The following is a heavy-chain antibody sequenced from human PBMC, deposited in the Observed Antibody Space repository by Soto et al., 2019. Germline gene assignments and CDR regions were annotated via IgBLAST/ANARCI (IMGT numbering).Heavy chain of an antibody. D-gene: IGHD6-19*01. J-gene: IGHJ4*02. CDR1: GGSFSGYY. CDR3: ARALSGSGWYVRRLINSVYFDY. CDR2: INHSGST. V-gene: IGHV4-34*01. Sequence: QVQLQQWGAGLLKPSETLSLTCAVYGGSFSGYYWSWIRQPPGKGLEWIGEINHSGSTNYNPSLKSRVTISVDTSKNQFSLKLSAVTAADTAVYYCARALSGSGWYVRRLINSVYFDYWGQGTLVTVSS.